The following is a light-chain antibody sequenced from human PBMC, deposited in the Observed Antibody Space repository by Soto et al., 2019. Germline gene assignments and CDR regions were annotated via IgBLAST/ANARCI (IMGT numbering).Light chain of an antibody. CDR2: SNY. CDR1: NSNIGSNP. V-gene: IGLV1-44*01. J-gene: IGLJ2*01. CDR3: AAWDDRLSDLL. Sequence: QPVLTQPPSASGTPGQRVTISCSGSNSNIGSNPVHWYQQFPGTAPTVLIYSNYQRPSGVPDRFSGPKSGTSASLAISGLQSEEEADYYCAAWDDRLSDLLFGGGTKVTVL.